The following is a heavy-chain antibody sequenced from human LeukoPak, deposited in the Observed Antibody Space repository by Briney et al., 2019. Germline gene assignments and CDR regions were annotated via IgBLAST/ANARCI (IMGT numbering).Heavy chain of an antibody. D-gene: IGHD2-21*02. CDR3: ARGPAYCGGDCYVDDAFDI. V-gene: IGHV1-2*02. Sequence: ASVKVSCKSSGYTLTGYYMHWVRQAPGQGLEWMGWINPNSGGTNYAQKFQGRVSMTRDTSISTAYIELSRLRSDDTAVYYCARGPAYCGGDCYVDDAFDIWGQGTMVTVSS. CDR1: GYTLTGYY. J-gene: IGHJ3*02. CDR2: INPNSGGT.